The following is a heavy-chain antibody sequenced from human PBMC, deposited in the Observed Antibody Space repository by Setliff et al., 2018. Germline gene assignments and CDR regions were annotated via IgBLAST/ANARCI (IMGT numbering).Heavy chain of an antibody. CDR3: AASRAYTGAVEEWFLPKTFDF. J-gene: IGHJ4*02. Sequence: SETLSLTCTVPGGSITSGSFYWSWIRQPAGKGLEWIGRIYVTESTKYNPSLKSRVTLSIDTSKNQFSLKLSSVTAADAALYYCAASRAYTGAVEEWFLPKTFDFWGQGSPVTVSS. V-gene: IGHV4-61*02. CDR1: GGSITSGSFY. D-gene: IGHD3-3*01. CDR2: IYVTEST.